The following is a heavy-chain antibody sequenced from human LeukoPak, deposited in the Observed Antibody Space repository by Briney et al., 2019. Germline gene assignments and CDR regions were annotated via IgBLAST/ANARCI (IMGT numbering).Heavy chain of an antibody. CDR2: TYQRSKWYN. J-gene: IGHJ4*02. D-gene: IGHD6-19*01. V-gene: IGHV6-1*01. CDR1: GDSVSINSAA. Sequence: SQTLSLTCALSGDSVSINSAAWHWIRQSPSRGLEWLGRTYQRSKWYNDYAVSVKSRITINPDISKNQFSLQLNSVTPEDTAVYYCARSPSPYSSGWYFDYWGQGTLVTVSS. CDR3: ARSPSPYSSGWYFDY.